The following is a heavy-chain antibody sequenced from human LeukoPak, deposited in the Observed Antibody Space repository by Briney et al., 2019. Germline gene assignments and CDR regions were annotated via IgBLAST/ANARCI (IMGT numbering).Heavy chain of an antibody. CDR1: GASITGDY. V-gene: IGHV4-59*01. J-gene: IGHJ2*01. Sequence: SETLSLTCTVSGASITGDYWNWIRQPPGKGLEWIGFVRHYNPSLKSRVTISADISKNQFSLELTSVTAADTAVYYCAASRWYFDVWGRGVVVAVSS. CDR3: AASRWYFDV. CDR2: VR.